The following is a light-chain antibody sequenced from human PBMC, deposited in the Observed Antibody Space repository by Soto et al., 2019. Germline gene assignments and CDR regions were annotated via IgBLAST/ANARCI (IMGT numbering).Light chain of an antibody. Sequence: DIQMTQSPSTLSAPVGDRVTITCRASQSISSWLAWYQQKPGKAPKLLIYHASSLESGVPSRFSGSGSGTEFTLTISSLQPDDFATYYCQQYNLYPETFGQGTKVDIK. V-gene: IGKV1-5*01. CDR3: QQYNLYPET. CDR1: QSISSW. CDR2: HAS. J-gene: IGKJ1*01.